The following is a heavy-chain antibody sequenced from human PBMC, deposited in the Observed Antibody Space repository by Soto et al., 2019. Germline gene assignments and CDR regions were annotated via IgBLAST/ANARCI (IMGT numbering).Heavy chain of an antibody. CDR3: ARALGYCSSTSCYGIYYYYYYGMDV. CDR1: GGSISSYY. J-gene: IGHJ6*02. D-gene: IGHD2-2*01. V-gene: IGHV4-59*01. Sequence: SETLSLTCTVSGGSISSYYWSWIRQPPGKGLEWIGYIYYSGSTNYNPSLKSRVTISVDTAKSQFSLKLSSVTAADTAVYYCARALGYCSSTSCYGIYYYYYYGMDVWGQGTTVTVSS. CDR2: IYYSGST.